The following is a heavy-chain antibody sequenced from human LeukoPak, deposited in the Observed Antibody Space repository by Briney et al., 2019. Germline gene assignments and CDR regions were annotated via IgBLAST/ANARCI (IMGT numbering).Heavy chain of an antibody. CDR2: INPNSGGT. D-gene: IGHD3-10*01. Sequence: GASVKVSCKASGYTFTGYYIHWVRQAPGQGLEWMGWINPNSGGTNYAQKFQGRVTMTRDTSISTAYMELSRLRSDDTAVYYCARDYPRYYYGSGSYYQLDYWGQGTLVTVSS. V-gene: IGHV1-2*02. CDR1: GYTFTGYY. CDR3: ARDYPRYYYGSGSYYQLDY. J-gene: IGHJ4*02.